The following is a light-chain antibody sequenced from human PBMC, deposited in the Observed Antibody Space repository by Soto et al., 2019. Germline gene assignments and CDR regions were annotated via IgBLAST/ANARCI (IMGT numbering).Light chain of an antibody. CDR3: QQSGSSSWT. CDR2: GAS. CDR1: QSVSSSY. Sequence: EIVLTQSPGTLSLSPGERATLSCRASQSVSSSYLAWYQQKPGQAPRLLIYGASSRATGIPDRFSGSGSGTDFTLTISRLEPEDFAVYYCQQSGSSSWTFGQGTKV. J-gene: IGKJ1*01. V-gene: IGKV3-20*01.